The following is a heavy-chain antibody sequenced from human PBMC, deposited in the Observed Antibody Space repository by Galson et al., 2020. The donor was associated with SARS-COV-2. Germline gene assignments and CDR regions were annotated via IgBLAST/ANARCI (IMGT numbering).Heavy chain of an antibody. D-gene: IGHD2-15*01. J-gene: IGHJ3*02. V-gene: IGHV4-59*13. CDR2: IYYSGST. CDR3: ARVDFSGGSVYYFSFDI. CDR1: GGSISSYY. Sequence: SENLSLTCTVSGGSISSYYWSWIRQPPGKGLESLGHIYYSGSTNYNPSLKSRVTISVDTSKNQFSLKLSSVTAADTAVYYCARVDFSGGSVYYFSFDIWGQGTMVAVSS.